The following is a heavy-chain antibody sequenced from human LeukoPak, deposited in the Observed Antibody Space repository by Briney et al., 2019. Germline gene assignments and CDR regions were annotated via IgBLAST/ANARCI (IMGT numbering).Heavy chain of an antibody. Sequence: PSETLFLTCTVSGGSISSYYWSWIRQPPGKGLEWIGYIYYSGSTNYNPSLKSRVTISVDTSKNQFSLKLSSVTAADTAVYYCARALSYGELDYWGQGTLVTVSS. J-gene: IGHJ4*02. D-gene: IGHD4-17*01. CDR2: IYYSGST. V-gene: IGHV4-59*01. CDR1: GGSISSYY. CDR3: ARALSYGELDY.